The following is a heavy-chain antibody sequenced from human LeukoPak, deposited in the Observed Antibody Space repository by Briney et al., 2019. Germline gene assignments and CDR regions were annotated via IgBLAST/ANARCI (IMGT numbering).Heavy chain of an antibody. CDR2: ISGSGGST. J-gene: IGHJ4*02. Sequence: GGSLRLSCAASGFAFSSYAMSWVRQAPGKGLEWVSSISGSGGSTNYADSVKGRFTVSRDNSKNTLYLQMNSLRAEDTAVYYCAKSLYGGCDYWGQGTVVTVSS. CDR3: AKSLYGGCDY. V-gene: IGHV3-23*01. CDR1: GFAFSSYA. D-gene: IGHD3-16*02.